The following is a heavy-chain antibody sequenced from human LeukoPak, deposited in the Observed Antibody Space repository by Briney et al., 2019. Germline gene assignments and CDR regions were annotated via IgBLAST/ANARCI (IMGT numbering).Heavy chain of an antibody. CDR1: GGSFSGYY. J-gene: IGHJ4*02. CDR2: ISGSGGST. Sequence: ETLSLTCAVYGGSFSGYYWSWIRQAPGKGLEWVSTISGSGGSTYYADSVKGRFTISRDNSKNTLYPQMNSLRAEDTAVYYCAKESPHFDYWGQGTLVTVSS. CDR3: AKESPHFDY. V-gene: IGHV3-23*01.